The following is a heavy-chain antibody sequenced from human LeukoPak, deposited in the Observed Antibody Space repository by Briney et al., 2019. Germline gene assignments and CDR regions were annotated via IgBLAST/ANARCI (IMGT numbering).Heavy chain of an antibody. CDR2: ISSSGSTI. V-gene: IGHV3-48*03. Sequence: GGSLRLSCAASGFTFSSYEMNWVRQAPGKGLEWVSYISSSGSTIYYADSVKGRFTISRDNAKNSLYLQMNSLRAEDTAVYYCARDEWVTDGFLNYYYMDVWGKGTTVTISS. D-gene: IGHD1-14*01. CDR1: GFTFSSYE. CDR3: ARDEWVTDGFLNYYYMDV. J-gene: IGHJ6*03.